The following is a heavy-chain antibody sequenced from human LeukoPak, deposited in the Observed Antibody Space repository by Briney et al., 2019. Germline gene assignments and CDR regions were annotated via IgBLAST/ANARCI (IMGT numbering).Heavy chain of an antibody. Sequence: GGSLRLSCAASGFSVSSNYMSWVRQAPGKGLEWVSVIYSGGSTYYADSVKGRFTISRDNSKNTLYLQMKSLGAEDTAVYYCARGRTGYCSSTTCFYYFDYWGQGTLVTVSS. CDR2: IYSGGST. CDR3: ARGRTGYCSSTTCFYYFDY. D-gene: IGHD2-2*01. CDR1: GFSVSSNY. V-gene: IGHV3-53*01. J-gene: IGHJ4*02.